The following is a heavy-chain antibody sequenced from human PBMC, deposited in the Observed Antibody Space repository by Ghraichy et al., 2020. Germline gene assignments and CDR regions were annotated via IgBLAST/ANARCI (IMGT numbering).Heavy chain of an antibody. Sequence: GESLNISCAASGFTFSSYWMNWVRLAPGKGLEWVANIKQDGSEEYYVDSVKGRFTISRDNAKSALYLQMSSLRAHDTAVYYCAGGGGFLIDCWGQGTLVTVSS. CDR3: AGGGGFLIDC. J-gene: IGHJ4*02. CDR2: IKQDGSEE. V-gene: IGHV3-7*03. D-gene: IGHD2-15*01. CDR1: GFTFSSYW.